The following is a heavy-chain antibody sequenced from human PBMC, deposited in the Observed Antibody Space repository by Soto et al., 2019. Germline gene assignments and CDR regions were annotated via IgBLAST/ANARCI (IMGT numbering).Heavy chain of an antibody. D-gene: IGHD3-9*01. Sequence: GGSLRLSCAASGFTFSSYAMHWDRQAPGKGLEWVAVISYDASTKYYADSVKGRFTISRDNSKNTLYLQMNSLRAEDRAVYYCARVGSQGSYDILTGYYVYWGQGTLVTVSS. J-gene: IGHJ4*02. CDR1: GFTFSSYA. CDR2: ISYDASTK. V-gene: IGHV3-30-3*01. CDR3: ARVGSQGSYDILTGYYVY.